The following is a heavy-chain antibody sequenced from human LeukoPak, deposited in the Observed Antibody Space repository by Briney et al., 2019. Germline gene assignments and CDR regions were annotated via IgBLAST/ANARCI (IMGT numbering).Heavy chain of an antibody. CDR3: ARDPGPIAVAGIIDY. Sequence: ASVKVSCKASGYTFTGYYMHWVRQAPGQGLEWMGWINPNSGGTNYAQKFQGGVTMTRDTSISTAYMELSRLRSDDTAVYYCARDPGPIAVAGIIDYWGQGTLVTVSS. J-gene: IGHJ4*02. D-gene: IGHD6-19*01. V-gene: IGHV1-2*02. CDR2: INPNSGGT. CDR1: GYTFTGYY.